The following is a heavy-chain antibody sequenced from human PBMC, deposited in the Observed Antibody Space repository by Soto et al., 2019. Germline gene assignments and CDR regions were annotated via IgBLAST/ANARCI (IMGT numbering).Heavy chain of an antibody. D-gene: IGHD1-26*01. J-gene: IGHJ5*02. CDR3: ATQEVGGSYVYTFDP. V-gene: IGHV4-4*02. Sequence: SETLSLTCTVSGDSISSTSWWSWVRQSPGKGLEWIGDIYHGGSTYYNPSLKSRVTISVDTSKNHFSLKLSSVTAADTAVYYCATQEVGGSYVYTFDPWGQGTLVTVS. CDR1: GDSISSTSW. CDR2: IYHGGST.